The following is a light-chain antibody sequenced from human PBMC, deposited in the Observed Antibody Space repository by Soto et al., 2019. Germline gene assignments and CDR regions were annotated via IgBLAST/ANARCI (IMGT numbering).Light chain of an antibody. CDR1: QGISSY. J-gene: IGKJ1*01. Sequence: DIQMTQSPSSLSASLGDRVTITCRAGQGISSYLAWYQQKPGKAPKLLIYAASTLQSGVPSRFSGSGSGTEFTLTISSLQPDDFATYYCQQYDTAWTFGQGTKVDIK. V-gene: IGKV1-9*01. CDR3: QQYDTAWT. CDR2: AAS.